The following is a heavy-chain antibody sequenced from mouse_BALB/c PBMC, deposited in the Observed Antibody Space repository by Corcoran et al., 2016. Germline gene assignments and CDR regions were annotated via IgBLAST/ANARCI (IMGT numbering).Heavy chain of an antibody. Sequence: EVQLQQSGAELVKPGASVKLSCTASGFNIQDTYMHWVKQRPEQGLEGIGRIDPANGNTKYDPKLQGKATITADTSSNTAYLQLSSLTSEDTAVYYCARWDWYFDVWGAGTTVTVSS. CDR1: GFNIQDTY. J-gene: IGHJ1*01. V-gene: IGHV14-3*02. CDR2: IDPANGNT. CDR3: ARWDWYFDV.